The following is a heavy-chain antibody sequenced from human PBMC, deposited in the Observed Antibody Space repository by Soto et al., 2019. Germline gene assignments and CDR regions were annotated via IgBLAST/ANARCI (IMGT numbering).Heavy chain of an antibody. CDR2: IYYGGST. CDR1: GGSISSGGYY. J-gene: IGHJ6*02. V-gene: IGHV4-31*03. D-gene: IGHD5-12*01. Sequence: SETLSLTCTVSGGSISSGGYYRSWIRQHPGKGLEWIGYIYYGGSTYYNPSLKSRVTISVDTSKNQFSLKLSSVTAADTAVYYCARDIVATSGYYYGMDVWGQGTTVTVSS. CDR3: ARDIVATSGYYYGMDV.